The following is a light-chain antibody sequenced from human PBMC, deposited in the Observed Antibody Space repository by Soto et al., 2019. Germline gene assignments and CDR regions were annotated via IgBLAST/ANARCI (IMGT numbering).Light chain of an antibody. CDR2: GAS. J-gene: IGKJ5*01. CDR1: QSVSSSY. V-gene: IGKV3-20*01. CDR3: QHYAHNSPIT. Sequence: EIVLTQSPGTLSLSPGERATLSCRASQSVSSSYLAWYQQKPGQAPRLLIYGASNRATGIPDRFSGSGSGTDFTLTISRLEPEDFALYYCQHYAHNSPITFGQGTRLEIK.